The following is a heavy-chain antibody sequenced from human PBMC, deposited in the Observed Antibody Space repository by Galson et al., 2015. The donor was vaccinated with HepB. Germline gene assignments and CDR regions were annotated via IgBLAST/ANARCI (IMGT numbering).Heavy chain of an antibody. CDR1: GYSFTSYW. Sequence: QSGAEVKKPGESLRISCKGSGYSFTSYWINWVRQMPGKGLEWMGRIDPSDSYTNYSPSSQGHVTISADKSISTAYLQWSSLKASDTALYYCAIQEAIFGVASEVYWGQGTLVTVSS. CDR3: AIQEAIFGVASEVY. J-gene: IGHJ4*02. D-gene: IGHD3-3*01. CDR2: IDPSDSYT. V-gene: IGHV5-10-1*01.